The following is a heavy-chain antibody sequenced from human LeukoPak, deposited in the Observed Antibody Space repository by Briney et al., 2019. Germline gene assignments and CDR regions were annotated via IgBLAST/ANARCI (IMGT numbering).Heavy chain of an antibody. V-gene: IGHV1-2*02. CDR1: GYTFTGYY. D-gene: IGHD2-15*01. J-gene: IGHJ4*02. CDR2: ISPNSGGT. CDR3: ARSCRGGSCYVDY. Sequence: ASVKVSCKASGYTFTGYYMHWVRQAPGQGLEWMGWISPNSGGTNYAQKFQGRVTMTRDTSISTAYMELSRLRSDDTAVYYCARSCRGGSCYVDYWGQGTLVTVSS.